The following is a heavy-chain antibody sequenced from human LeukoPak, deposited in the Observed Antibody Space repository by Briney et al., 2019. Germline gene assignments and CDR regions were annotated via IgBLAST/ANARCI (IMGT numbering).Heavy chain of an antibody. CDR2: INTNIGNP. J-gene: IGHJ6*03. Sequence: ASVKVSCKASGYTFTSYAMNWVRQAPGQGLEWMGWINTNIGNPTYAQGFTGRFVFSLDTSVSTAYLQISSLKAEDTAVYYCARVAQPSGLNYYYYMDVWGKGTTVTVSS. D-gene: IGHD2-2*01. CDR1: GYTFTSYA. V-gene: IGHV7-4-1*02. CDR3: ARVAQPSGLNYYYYMDV.